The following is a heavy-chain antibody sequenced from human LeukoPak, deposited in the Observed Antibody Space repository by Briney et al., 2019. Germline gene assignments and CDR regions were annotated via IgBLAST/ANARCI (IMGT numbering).Heavy chain of an antibody. D-gene: IGHD2-15*01. CDR2: ISGSGAST. CDR1: GFTFSSYA. V-gene: IGHV3-23*01. Sequence: GSLRLSCAASGFTFSSYAMSWVRQAPGKGLEWVSAISGSGASTYYADSVKGRFTISRDNSKNTLYLQMNSLRAEDTAVYYCAKRSGYYYYYYMDVWGKGTTVTVSS. J-gene: IGHJ6*03. CDR3: AKRSGYYYYYYMDV.